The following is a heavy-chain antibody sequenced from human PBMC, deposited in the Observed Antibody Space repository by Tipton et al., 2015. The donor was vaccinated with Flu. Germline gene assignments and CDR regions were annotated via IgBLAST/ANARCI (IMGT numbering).Heavy chain of an antibody. CDR2: VYHTGTT. V-gene: IGHV4-38-2*02. CDR3: ARSSTRGVSDF. Sequence: TLSLTCNVSGYSISTGDYWGWIRQPPGKGLEWLANVYHTGTTFYKPSLRSRLTISVDTSKNQISPKLTSVSVADTAVYYCARSSTRGVSDFWGQGILVTVSS. J-gene: IGHJ4*02. D-gene: IGHD2-8*01. CDR1: GYSISTGDY.